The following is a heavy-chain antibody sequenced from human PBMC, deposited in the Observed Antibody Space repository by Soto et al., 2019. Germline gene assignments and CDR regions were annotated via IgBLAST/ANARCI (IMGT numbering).Heavy chain of an antibody. D-gene: IGHD3-10*01. V-gene: IGHV3-73*01. CDR3: TPGFGELGGDYYYYYGMDV. J-gene: IGHJ6*02. CDR1: GFTFSGSA. CDR2: IRSKANSYAT. Sequence: GGSLRLSCAASGFTFSGSAMHWVRQASGKGLEWVGRIRSKANSYATAYAASVKGRFTISRDDSKNTAYLQMNSLKTEDTAVYYCTPGFGELGGDYYYYYGMDVWGQGTTVTVSS.